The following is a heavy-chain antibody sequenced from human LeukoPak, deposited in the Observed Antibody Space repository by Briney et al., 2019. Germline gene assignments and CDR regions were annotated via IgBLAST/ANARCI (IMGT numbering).Heavy chain of an antibody. Sequence: GGSLRLSCAASGLTVSSNYMSWVRQAPGKGLLWVSRINRDGRATSYADSVKGRFTISRDNAKNTLYLQMNSLRAEDTAVYYCARDPYDILTGPYFDYWGQGTLVTVSS. CDR3: ARDPYDILTGPYFDY. J-gene: IGHJ4*02. CDR2: INRDGRAT. V-gene: IGHV3-74*01. CDR1: GLTVSSNY. D-gene: IGHD3-9*01.